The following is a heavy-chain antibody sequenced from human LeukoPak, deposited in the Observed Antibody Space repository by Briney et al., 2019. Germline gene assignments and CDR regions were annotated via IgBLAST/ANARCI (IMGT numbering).Heavy chain of an antibody. CDR1: GGTFSSYA. CDR2: IIPIFGTA. Sequence: EASVKVSCKASGGTFSSYAISWVRQAPGQGLEWMGRIIPIFGTANYAQKFQGRVTITTDESTSTAYMELSSLRSEDTAVYYCAREPYGSGSQPVDYWGQGTLVTVSS. D-gene: IGHD3-10*01. V-gene: IGHV1-69*05. J-gene: IGHJ4*02. CDR3: AREPYGSGSQPVDY.